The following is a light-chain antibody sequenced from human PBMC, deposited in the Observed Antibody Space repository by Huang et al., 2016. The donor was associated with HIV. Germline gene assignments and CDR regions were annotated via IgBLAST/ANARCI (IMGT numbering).Light chain of an antibody. V-gene: IGKV1-39*01. Sequence: DIQMTQSPSSLAASVGDRVTITCRASQSISNYLNWYQQKPGKAPKLLIYGASSLQSGVPARFSGSGSGTDFTLTISSRQPEDFATYYCQQSYNTPFLTFGGGTKVEIK. CDR2: GAS. CDR3: QQSYNTPFLT. CDR1: QSISNY. J-gene: IGKJ4*01.